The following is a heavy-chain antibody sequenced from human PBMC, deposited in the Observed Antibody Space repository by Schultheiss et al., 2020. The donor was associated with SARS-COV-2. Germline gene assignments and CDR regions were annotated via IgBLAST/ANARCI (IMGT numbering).Heavy chain of an antibody. J-gene: IGHJ6*02. D-gene: IGHD6-13*01. Sequence: SETLSLTCAVYGGSFSSYYWSWIRQPPGKGLEWIGYIYYSGSTNYNPSLKSRVTISVDTSKNQFSLKLSSVTAADTAVYYCARAIAAAGTVYYYYYGMDVWGQGTTVTVSS. CDR3: ARAIAAAGTVYYYYYGMDV. CDR1: GGSFSSYY. V-gene: IGHV4-59*01. CDR2: IYYSGST.